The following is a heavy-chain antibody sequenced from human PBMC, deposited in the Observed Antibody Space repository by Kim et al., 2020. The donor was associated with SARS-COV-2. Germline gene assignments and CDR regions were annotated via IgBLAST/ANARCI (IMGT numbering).Heavy chain of an antibody. Sequence: GGSLRLSCAASGFTFSSYGMHWVRQAPGKGLEWVAVISYDGSNKYYADSVKGRFTISRDNSKNTLYLQMNSLRAEDTAVYYCAKEGGITMVRGVINPEHKPFDYWGQGTLVTVSS. J-gene: IGHJ4*02. CDR3: AKEGGITMVRGVINPEHKPFDY. CDR2: ISYDGSNK. CDR1: GFTFSSYG. D-gene: IGHD3-10*01. V-gene: IGHV3-30*18.